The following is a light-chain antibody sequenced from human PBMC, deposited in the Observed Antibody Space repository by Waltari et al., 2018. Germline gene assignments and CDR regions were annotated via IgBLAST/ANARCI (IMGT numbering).Light chain of an antibody. V-gene: IGLV7-46*01. CDR1: TGPVTTVNF. J-gene: IGLJ2*01. Sequence: AVVTQEPSLTVSPGGTVTPTCGSSTGPVTTVNFPYCLQQKPGQTPRTLMYDSYIRQSWTPARFSASLVGGKAVLTLSGAQAEDEAKYYCWLAYTGGIVVFGGGTELAVL. CDR2: DSY. CDR3: WLAYTGGIVV.